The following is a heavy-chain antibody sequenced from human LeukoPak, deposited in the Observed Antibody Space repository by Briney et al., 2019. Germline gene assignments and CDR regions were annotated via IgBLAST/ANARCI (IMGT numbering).Heavy chain of an antibody. D-gene: IGHD3-3*01. V-gene: IGHV4-39*07. J-gene: IGHJ6*03. CDR3: ARRLTDLEWPSSYYYYYMDV. CDR2: IYYSGST. CDR1: GGSISSSSYY. Sequence: SETLSLTCTVSGGSISSSSYYWGWIRQPPGKGLEWIGSIYYSGSTYYNPSLKSRVTISVDTSKNQFSLKLSSVTAADTAVYYCARRLTDLEWPSSYYYYYMDVWGKGTTVTVSS.